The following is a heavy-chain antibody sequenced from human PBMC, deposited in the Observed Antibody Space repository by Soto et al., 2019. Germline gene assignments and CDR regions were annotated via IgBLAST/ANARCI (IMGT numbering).Heavy chain of an antibody. CDR3: ARGFLSHYYCSGMDV. J-gene: IGHJ6*02. D-gene: IGHD3-3*01. Sequence: SETLSLTCTVSGGSISSYYWSLIRQPPGKGLECIWYIYYSGSTNYDPSLKSRVTISVDTSKNQFSRKLSSVTAADTAVYYCARGFLSHYYCSGMDVWGQGTTVTVSS. CDR1: GGSISSYY. V-gene: IGHV4-59*01. CDR2: IYYSGST.